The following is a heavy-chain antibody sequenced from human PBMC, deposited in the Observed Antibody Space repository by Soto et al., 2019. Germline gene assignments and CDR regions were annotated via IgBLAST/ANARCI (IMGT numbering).Heavy chain of an antibody. V-gene: IGHV4-39*02. D-gene: IGHD2-15*01. Sequence: SETLSLTCTVSGGSISSSSYYWGWIRQPPGKGLEWIGSIYYSGSTFYNPSLKSRVTISVDTSKNQFSLKLSSVTAADTAVYYCAREGYCSGGSCERVDYWGQGTLVTVS. J-gene: IGHJ4*02. CDR2: IYYSGST. CDR3: AREGYCSGGSCERVDY. CDR1: GGSISSSSYY.